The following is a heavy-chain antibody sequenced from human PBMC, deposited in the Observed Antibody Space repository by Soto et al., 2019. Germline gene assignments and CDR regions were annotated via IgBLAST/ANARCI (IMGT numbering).Heavy chain of an antibody. Sequence: GGSLRLSCAASGFTFSNAWMSWVRQAPGKGLEWVGRIKSKTDGGTTDYAAPVKGRFTISRDDSKNTLYLQMNSLKTEDTAVYYCTRTEHITIFGVVNYFDYWGQGTLVTVSS. D-gene: IGHD3-3*01. CDR3: TRTEHITIFGVVNYFDY. CDR1: GFTFSNAW. V-gene: IGHV3-15*01. J-gene: IGHJ4*02. CDR2: IKSKTDGGTT.